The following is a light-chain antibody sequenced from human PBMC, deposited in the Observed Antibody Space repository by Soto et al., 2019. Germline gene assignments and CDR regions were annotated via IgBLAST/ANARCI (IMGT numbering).Light chain of an antibody. CDR2: TTD. CDR3: ALYVSGGIWL. V-gene: IGLV8-61*01. Sequence: QTVVTQAPSLSVSPGATVTLTCGLSSGSVSSNNYPSWYHQNPGQTPRTLVHTTDSRSSGVPDRFSGSVLGNKAALTITGAQADDESHYYCALYVSGGIWLFGGGTKLTVL. J-gene: IGLJ2*01. CDR1: SGSVSSNNY.